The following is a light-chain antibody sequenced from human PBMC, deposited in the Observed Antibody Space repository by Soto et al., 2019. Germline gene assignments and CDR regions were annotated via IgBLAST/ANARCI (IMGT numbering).Light chain of an antibody. J-gene: IGKJ5*01. V-gene: IGKV3-20*01. CDR3: QQYGSPRT. CDR1: QTVNSR. Sequence: EIVLTQSPATLSSSPGERATLSCRASQTVNSRLAWYQHKPGQAPRLLIYHTSNRATGIPARFSGSGSGTDFTLTISRLEPEDFAVYYCQQYGSPRTFGQGTRLEIK. CDR2: HTS.